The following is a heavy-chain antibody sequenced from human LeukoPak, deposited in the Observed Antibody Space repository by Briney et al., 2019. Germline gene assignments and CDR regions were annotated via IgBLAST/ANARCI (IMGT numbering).Heavy chain of an antibody. D-gene: IGHD6-13*01. CDR2: INPNSGGT. Sequence: ASVKVSCKASGYTFTGYYMHWVRRAPGQGLEWMGRINPNSGGTNYAQKFQGRVTMTRDTSISTAYMELSRLRSDDTAVYYCARDRIWRSSSSWFDPWGQGTLVTVSS. CDR1: GYTFTGYY. V-gene: IGHV1-2*06. CDR3: ARDRIWRSSSSWFDP. J-gene: IGHJ5*02.